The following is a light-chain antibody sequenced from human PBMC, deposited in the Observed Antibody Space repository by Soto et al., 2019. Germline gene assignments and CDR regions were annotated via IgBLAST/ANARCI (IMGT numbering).Light chain of an antibody. Sequence: DLQMTQSPSTLSASVGDRVTTTCRASQSISSWLAWYQQKPGEAPKLLIYQASILESGVPSRFSGSGSGTEFTLTITSLQPDDFATYYCQQYNSYPVTFGGGTRVEIK. CDR1: QSISSW. V-gene: IGKV1-5*03. CDR2: QAS. CDR3: QQYNSYPVT. J-gene: IGKJ4*01.